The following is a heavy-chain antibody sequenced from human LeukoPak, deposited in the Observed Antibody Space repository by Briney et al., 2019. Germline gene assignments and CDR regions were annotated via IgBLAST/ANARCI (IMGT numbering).Heavy chain of an antibody. CDR1: GGSISSSSYY. D-gene: IGHD1-7*01. Sequence: MTSETLSLTCTVSGGSISSSSYYWGWIRQPPGKGLEWIGSIYYSGSTYYNPSLKSRVTISVDTSKNQFSLKLSSVTAADTAVYYCARTTKLELLRRIRYFDYWGQGTLVTVSS. CDR3: ARTTKLELLRRIRYFDY. J-gene: IGHJ4*02. V-gene: IGHV4-39*01. CDR2: IYYSGST.